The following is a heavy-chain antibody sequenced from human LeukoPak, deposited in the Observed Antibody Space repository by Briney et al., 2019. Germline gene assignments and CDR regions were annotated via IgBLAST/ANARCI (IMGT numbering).Heavy chain of an antibody. J-gene: IGHJ6*03. V-gene: IGHV3-73*01. CDR1: GFTFSGSA. CDR3: TRHHIVGATHPYMDV. D-gene: IGHD1-26*01. CDR2: IRSKANSYAT. Sequence: GGSLRLSCAASGFTFSGSAMHWVRQASGKGLEWVGRIRSKANSYATAYAASVKGRFTISRDDSKNTAYLQMNSLKTEDTAVYYCTRHHIVGATHPYMDVWGKGTTVTVSS.